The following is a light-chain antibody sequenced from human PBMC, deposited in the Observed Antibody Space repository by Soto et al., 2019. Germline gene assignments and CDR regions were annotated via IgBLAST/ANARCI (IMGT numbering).Light chain of an antibody. CDR1: SSNIGAGYD. J-gene: IGLJ2*01. CDR2: GTS. V-gene: IGLV1-40*01. CDR3: QSSDTSLSGSEV. Sequence: QSVLTQPPSVSGAPGQRVTISCTGSSSNIGAGYDVHWYQQLPGTAPKRLIFGTSNRPSGVPDRFSGSKSGTSASLAITGLQAEDEADYYCQSSDTSLSGSEVFGGGTKLTVL.